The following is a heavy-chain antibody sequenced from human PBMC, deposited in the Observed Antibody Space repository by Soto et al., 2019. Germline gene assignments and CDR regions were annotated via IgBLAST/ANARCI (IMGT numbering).Heavy chain of an antibody. V-gene: IGHV1-18*01. J-gene: IGHJ4*02. CDR2: ISTYNGNT. D-gene: IGHD1-26*01. CDR1: GYTFTNYG. CDR3: TRGEDSPPFDY. Sequence: QVQLVQSGAEVKKPGASVKVSCQASGYTFTNYGFNWVRQAPGQGLEWMGWISTYNGNTKSAENLLDRITLTTDTSTGTAYMELRSLRSVDTAIYYCTRGEDSPPFDYWGQGTLVIVSS.